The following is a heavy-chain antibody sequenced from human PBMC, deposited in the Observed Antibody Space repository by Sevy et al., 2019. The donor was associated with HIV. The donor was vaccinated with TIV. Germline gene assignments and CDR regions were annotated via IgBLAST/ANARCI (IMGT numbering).Heavy chain of an antibody. CDR3: ATPRFDF. Sequence: GGSLRLSCEGSGFDFSSHWMQWVRQAPGKGLVWVSRMNTDGSSTNYADSVKGRFTISRDNAKNTLYLEMNNLRDEDTALYYCATPRFDFWGPGTLVTVSS. CDR2: MNTDGSST. J-gene: IGHJ4*02. CDR1: GFDFSSHW. V-gene: IGHV3-74*01.